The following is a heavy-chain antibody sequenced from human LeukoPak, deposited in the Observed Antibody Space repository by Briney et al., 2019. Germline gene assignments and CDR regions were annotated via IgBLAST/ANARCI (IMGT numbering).Heavy chain of an antibody. CDR3: ARVVVSSSSDYFDY. J-gene: IGHJ4*02. D-gene: IGHD6-6*01. CDR2: TSYDESNK. Sequence: PGGSLRLSCAASGFTFSNYAMHWVRQAPGKGLEWVAVTSYDESNKYYADSVKGRFTISRDNSKKTLYLQMNSLRGEDTAVYYCARVVVSSSSDYFDYWGLGTLVIVSS. V-gene: IGHV3-30*04. CDR1: GFTFSNYA.